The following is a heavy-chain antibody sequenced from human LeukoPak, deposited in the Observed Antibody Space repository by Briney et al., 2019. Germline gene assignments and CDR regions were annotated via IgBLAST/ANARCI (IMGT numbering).Heavy chain of an antibody. Sequence: GGSLRPSCAASGFTFSSYSMNWVRQAPGRGLEWVSSISSSSSYIYYADSVKGRFTISRDNAKNSLYLQMNSLRAEDTAVYYCARGCSGGSCYSDYWGQGTLVTVSS. J-gene: IGHJ4*02. CDR3: ARGCSGGSCYSDY. D-gene: IGHD2-15*01. CDR2: ISSSSSYI. CDR1: GFTFSSYS. V-gene: IGHV3-21*01.